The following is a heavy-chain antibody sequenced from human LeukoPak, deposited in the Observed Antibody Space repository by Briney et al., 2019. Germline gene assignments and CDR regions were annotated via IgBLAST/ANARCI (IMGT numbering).Heavy chain of an antibody. CDR1: GFTFSSYW. D-gene: IGHD7-27*01. V-gene: IGHV3-7*01. CDR3: ARGGTGVPFDY. CDR2: IKQDGSEK. Sequence: GGSLRLSCAASGFTFSSYWMSWVRQAPGKGLEWVANIKQDGSEKYYVDSVKGRFTISRDNAKNSLYLQMNSLRAKDTAVYYCARGGTGVPFDYWGQGTLVTVSS. J-gene: IGHJ4*02.